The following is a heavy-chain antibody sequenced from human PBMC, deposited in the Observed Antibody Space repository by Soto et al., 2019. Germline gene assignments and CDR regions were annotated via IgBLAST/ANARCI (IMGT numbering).Heavy chain of an antibody. CDR1: GGTFSSYT. J-gene: IGHJ6*02. CDR3: ANLMVRGVIGYGMDV. D-gene: IGHD3-10*01. Sequence: GASVKVSCKASGGTFSSYTISWVRQAPGQGLEWMGRIIPILGIANYAQKFQGRVTITADKSTSTAYMELSSLRSEDTAVYYCANLMVRGVIGYGMDVWGQGTTVTVSS. CDR2: IIPILGIA. V-gene: IGHV1-69*02.